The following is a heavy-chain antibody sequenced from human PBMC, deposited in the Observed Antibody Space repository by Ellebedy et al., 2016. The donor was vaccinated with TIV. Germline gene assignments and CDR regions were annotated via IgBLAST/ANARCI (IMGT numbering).Heavy chain of an antibody. J-gene: IGHJ4*02. Sequence: PGGSLRLSCAASGFTFSSYSMNWVRQAPGKGLEWVSSISSSSSYIYYADSVKGRCTISRDNAKNSLYLQMNSLRAEDTAVYYCARDHLGTAIPYDYWGQGTLVTVSS. V-gene: IGHV3-21*01. CDR2: ISSSSSYI. D-gene: IGHD2-21*02. CDR3: ARDHLGTAIPYDY. CDR1: GFTFSSYS.